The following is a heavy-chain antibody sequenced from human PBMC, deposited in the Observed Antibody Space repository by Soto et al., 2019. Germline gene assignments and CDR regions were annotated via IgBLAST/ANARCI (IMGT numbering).Heavy chain of an antibody. CDR3: ARGRNYYDSSGYVPHFDY. J-gene: IGHJ4*02. Sequence: QVQLQQWGAGLLKPSETLSLTCAVYSGSFSGYFWSWIRQPPGKGMEWIGEINHSGSTNYNPSLKSRVTISVDTSKNQFSLKLRSATAADTAVYYCARGRNYYDSSGYVPHFDYWGQGTLVTVSS. CDR2: INHSGST. V-gene: IGHV4-34*01. CDR1: SGSFSGYF. D-gene: IGHD3-22*01.